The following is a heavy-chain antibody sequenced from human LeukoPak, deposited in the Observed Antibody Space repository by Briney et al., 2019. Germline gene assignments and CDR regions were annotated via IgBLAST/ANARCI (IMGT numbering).Heavy chain of an antibody. CDR1: GLTVSSNY. CDR3: ARDRGTYYYDSSAPAVDFDI. D-gene: IGHD3-22*01. CDR2: IYIGGST. Sequence: GGSLRLSCAASGLTVSSNYMSWVRQAPGKGLEWVSVIYIGGSTYYADSVKGRFTISSNNSKNTLYLQMNILRAEDAAVYYCARDRGTYYYDSSAPAVDFDIWGQGTVVTVSS. V-gene: IGHV3-66*02. J-gene: IGHJ3*02.